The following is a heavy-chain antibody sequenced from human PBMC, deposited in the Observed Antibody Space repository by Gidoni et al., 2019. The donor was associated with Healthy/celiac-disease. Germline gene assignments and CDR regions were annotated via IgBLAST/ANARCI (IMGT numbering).Heavy chain of an antibody. CDR3: ARVSPPLMVRGALPDY. Sequence: EVQLVESGGGLVQPGGSLRLSCAASGFTFSRYWMSWVRQAPGKGLEWVANIKQDGSEKYYVDSVKGRFTISRDNAKNSLYLQMNSLRAEDTAVYYCARVSPPLMVRGALPDYWGQGTLVTVSS. D-gene: IGHD3-10*01. V-gene: IGHV3-7*01. CDR1: GFTFSRYW. CDR2: IKQDGSEK. J-gene: IGHJ4*02.